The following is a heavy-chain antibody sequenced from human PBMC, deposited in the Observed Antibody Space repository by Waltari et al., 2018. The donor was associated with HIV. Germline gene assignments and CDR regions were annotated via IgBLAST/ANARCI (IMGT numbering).Heavy chain of an antibody. CDR3: ARRDDGLRFNYNGNWFDP. V-gene: IGHV4-34*01. CDR2: INHSGVT. Sequence: QVHLQQWGTRLLKPSETLSLTCAVHVESFCGFHWTWLRQSPGQGLEWIGDINHSGVTNYNPSLKSRVAISADASKNQFSLSLSSVTAADTAVYYCARRDDGLRFNYNGNWFDPWGQGTLVTVS. J-gene: IGHJ5*02. D-gene: IGHD1-1*01. CDR1: VESFCGFH.